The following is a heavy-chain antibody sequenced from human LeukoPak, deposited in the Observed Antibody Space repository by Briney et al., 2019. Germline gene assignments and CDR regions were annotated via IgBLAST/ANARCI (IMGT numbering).Heavy chain of an antibody. J-gene: IGHJ5*02. V-gene: IGHV4-34*01. CDR2: INHSGST. CDR1: GGSFSGYY. D-gene: IGHD3-10*01. Sequence: SETLSLTCAVYGGSFSGYYWSWIRQPPGKGLEWIGEINHSGSTNYNPSLKSRVTISVDTSKNQFSLKLSSVTAADTAVYYCARSGGSGSYSRWFDPWGQGTLVTVSS. CDR3: ARSGGSGSYSRWFDP.